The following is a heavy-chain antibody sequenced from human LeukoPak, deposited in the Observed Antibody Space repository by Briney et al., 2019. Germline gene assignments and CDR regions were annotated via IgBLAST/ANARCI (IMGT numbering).Heavy chain of an antibody. CDR1: GYTFTSYD. CDR3: ARGPEELFAFDI. D-gene: IGHD3-10*01. J-gene: IGHJ3*02. V-gene: IGHV1-8*01. Sequence: ASVKVSRKASGYTFTSYDINWVRQATGQGLEWMGWMNPNSGNTGYAQKFQGRVTMTRNTSISTAYMELSSLRSEDTAVYYCARGPEELFAFDIWGQGTMVTVSS. CDR2: MNPNSGNT.